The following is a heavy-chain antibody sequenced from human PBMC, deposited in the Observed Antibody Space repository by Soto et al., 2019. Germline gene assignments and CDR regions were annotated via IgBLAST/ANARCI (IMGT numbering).Heavy chain of an antibody. CDR2: IDSDGSST. CDR3: ARGRPSGMDV. Sequence: EVQLVESGGGLVQTGGSLRVSCAASGFTFGSYWMNWVRQAPGKGLVWVSRIDSDGSSTTYADSVKGRFTTSRDNAKKTLYLQMRSLRVEDTAVYYGARGRPSGMDVCGQGTKVTVSS. J-gene: IGHJ6*01. CDR1: GFTFGSYW. V-gene: IGHV3-74*01.